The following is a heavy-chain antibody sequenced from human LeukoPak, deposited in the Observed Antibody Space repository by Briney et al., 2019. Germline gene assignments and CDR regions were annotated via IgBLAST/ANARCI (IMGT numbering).Heavy chain of an antibody. V-gene: IGHV4-39*01. CDR2: IYYTGST. D-gene: IGHD3-16*01. CDR1: GSSITSVSHY. CDR3: ARRWGNIVGVTYEY. J-gene: IGHJ4*02. Sequence: SETMSLTCTISGSSITSVSHYWGWIRQPPGKGLEWIGDIYYTGSTYYSPSLRSRVTMSVHTSENQFSLRLNSVTAVDTAVYYCARRWGNIVGVTYEYWGQGTLVTVSS.